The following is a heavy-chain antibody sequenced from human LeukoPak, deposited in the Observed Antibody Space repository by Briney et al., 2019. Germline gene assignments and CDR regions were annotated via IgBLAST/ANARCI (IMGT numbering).Heavy chain of an antibody. CDR1: GDSTSSSSYN. V-gene: IGHV4-39*02. CDR2: IYSSGST. Sequence: PSETLPLTCNVSGDSTSSSSYNWGRIPQPPGKGLEWIVRIYSSGSTYYNSSLKSRVTISIATSQNHVSLKMSSVTAAETAVYYCAKGVGHGLIDYWGQGTLVTVSS. D-gene: IGHD2-15*01. CDR3: AKGVGHGLIDY. J-gene: IGHJ4*01.